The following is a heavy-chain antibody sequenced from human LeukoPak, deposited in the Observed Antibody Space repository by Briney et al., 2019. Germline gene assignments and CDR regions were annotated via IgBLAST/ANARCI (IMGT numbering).Heavy chain of an antibody. J-gene: IGHJ4*02. CDR1: GYSFPSFA. D-gene: IGHD3-10*01. CDR2: INTNTGNP. Sequence: ASVKVSCKASGYSFPSFAMNWVRQAPGQGLEWMGWINTNTGNPTYAQGFTGRFVFSLDTSFSTASLHISSLKAEDTAVYYCARDRVLLWFGESYYFDYWGQGTLVTVSS. V-gene: IGHV7-4-1*02. CDR3: ARDRVLLWFGESYYFDY.